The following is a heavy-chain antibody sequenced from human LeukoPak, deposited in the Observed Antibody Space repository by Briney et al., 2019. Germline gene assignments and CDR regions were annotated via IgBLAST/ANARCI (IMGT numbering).Heavy chain of an antibody. CDR3: ARDQYDTWSRRGNFDS. Sequence: PGGSLRLSCVASGFTFGRYWMSWVRQAPGRGLEWVANIKLDGSETNYVDSVKGRFTISRDNTKNSLYLQMNSLRAEDTAVFYCARDQYDTWSRRGNFDSWGQGTLVIVSS. CDR1: GFTFGRYW. CDR2: IKLDGSET. J-gene: IGHJ4*02. V-gene: IGHV3-7*03. D-gene: IGHD3-3*01.